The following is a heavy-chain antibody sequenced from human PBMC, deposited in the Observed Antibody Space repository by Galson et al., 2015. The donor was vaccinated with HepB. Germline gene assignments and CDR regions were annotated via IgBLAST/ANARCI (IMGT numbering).Heavy chain of an antibody. V-gene: IGHV1-18*04. CDR2: ISAYNGNT. Sequence: SEKVSCKASGYTFTSYGISWVRQAPGQGLEWMGWISAYNGNTNYAQKLQGRVTMTTDTSTSTAYMELRSLRSDDTAVYYCARDWAQRPVRNNQWLSTDEGMFDYWGQGTLVTVSS. CDR1: GYTFTSYG. CDR3: ARDWAQRPVRNNQWLSTDEGMFDY. J-gene: IGHJ4*02. D-gene: IGHD6-19*01.